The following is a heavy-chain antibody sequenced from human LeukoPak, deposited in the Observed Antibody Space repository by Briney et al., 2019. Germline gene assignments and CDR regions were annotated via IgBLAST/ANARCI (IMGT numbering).Heavy chain of an antibody. CDR1: GFTFSSYA. CDR2: FSGSGGST. Sequence: GGSLRLSCAASGFTFSSYAMRWVRQAPGKGLEWVSAFSGSGGSTYYADSVKGRFTISRDNSKNTLYLQMNSLRAEDTAVYYCAKDLGYGTNGVCPISDYWGQGTLVTVSS. J-gene: IGHJ4*02. V-gene: IGHV3-23*01. CDR3: AKDLGYGTNGVCPISDY. D-gene: IGHD2-8*01.